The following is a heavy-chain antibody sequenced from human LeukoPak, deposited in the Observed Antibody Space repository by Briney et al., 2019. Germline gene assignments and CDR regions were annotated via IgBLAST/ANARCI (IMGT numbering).Heavy chain of an antibody. CDR1: GFTFSSYA. CDR3: AKGYGSGSYYSVDY. J-gene: IGHJ4*02. D-gene: IGHD3-10*01. Sequence: GGSLRLSCAASGFTFSSYAMSWVRQAPGKGLEWVSAIRGSGGSTYYADSVKGRFTISRDNSKNTLSLQLNSLRAGDTAVYYCAKGYGSGSYYSVDYWGQGTLVTVSP. CDR2: IRGSGGST. V-gene: IGHV3-23*01.